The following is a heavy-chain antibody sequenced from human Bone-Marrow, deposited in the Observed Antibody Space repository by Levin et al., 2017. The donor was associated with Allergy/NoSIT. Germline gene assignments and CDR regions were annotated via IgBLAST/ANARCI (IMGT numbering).Heavy chain of an antibody. Sequence: SVKVSCKASGGSFRRYGISWVRQAPGQGLEWLGGIIPIFGTANYAQKFQGRVTITADESTRTVYMDLSSLTSEDTAINHCARSRKQSTDTSGWIDPFDHWGLGTLVTVSS. CDR2: IIPIFGTA. CDR1: GGSFRRYG. D-gene: IGHD6-19*01. V-gene: IGHV1-69*13. J-gene: IGHJ4*02. CDR3: ARSRKQSTDTSGWIDPFDH.